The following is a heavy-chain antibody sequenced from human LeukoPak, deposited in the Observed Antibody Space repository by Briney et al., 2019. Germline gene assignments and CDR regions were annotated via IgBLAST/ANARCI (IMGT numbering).Heavy chain of an antibody. CDR1: GFTFSNYA. D-gene: IGHD3-10*01. Sequence: PGGSLRLSCAASGFTFSNYAMQWVRQAPGKGLEWVAVISYDGINKYYADSVKGRFTISRDNSKNTVYLQINSLRAEDTAVYYCAREMGSVYFDYWGQGTLVTVSS. J-gene: IGHJ4*02. CDR2: ISYDGINK. CDR3: AREMGSVYFDY. V-gene: IGHV3-30-3*01.